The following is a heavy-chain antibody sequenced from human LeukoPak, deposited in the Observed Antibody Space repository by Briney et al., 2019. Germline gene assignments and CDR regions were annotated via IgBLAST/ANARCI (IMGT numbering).Heavy chain of an antibody. D-gene: IGHD1-26*01. CDR2: ISAYNGNT. V-gene: IGHV1-18*01. Sequence: ASVKVSCKASGYTFTSYGIIWVRQAPGQGLEWMGWISAYNGNTNYAQKLQGRVTMTTETFPTTAYMELRSLRSDDTAVYYCARADYTSTYCGSLDYWGQGTLVTVSS. CDR3: ARADYTSTYCGSLDY. J-gene: IGHJ4*02. CDR1: GYTFTSYG.